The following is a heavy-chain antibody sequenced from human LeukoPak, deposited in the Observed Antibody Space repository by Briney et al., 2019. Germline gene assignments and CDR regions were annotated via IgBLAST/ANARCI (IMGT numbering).Heavy chain of an antibody. D-gene: IGHD6-19*01. CDR1: GGTFSSYA. V-gene: IGHV1-69*01. CDR2: IIPIFGTA. CDR3: ARGYSSGWSVDYFDY. J-gene: IGHJ4*02. Sequence: ASVKVSCKASGGTFSSYAIRWVRQAPGQGLEWMGGIIPIFGTANYAQKFQGRVTITADESTSTAYMELSSLRSEDTAVYYCARGYSSGWSVDYFDYWGQGTLVTVSS.